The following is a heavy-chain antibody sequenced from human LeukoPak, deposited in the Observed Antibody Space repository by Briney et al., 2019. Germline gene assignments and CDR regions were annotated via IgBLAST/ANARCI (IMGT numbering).Heavy chain of an antibody. CDR3: ARDDYYDSSGHDY. D-gene: IGHD3-22*01. J-gene: IGHJ4*02. CDR2: IYTSGST. CDR1: GGSISSGSYY. V-gene: IGHV4-61*02. Sequence: SETLSLTCTVSGGSISSGSYYWSWIRQPAGKGLEWIGRIYTSGSTNYNPSLKSRVTISVGTSKNQFSLKLSSVTAADTAVYYCARDDYYDSSGHDYWGQGTLVTVSS.